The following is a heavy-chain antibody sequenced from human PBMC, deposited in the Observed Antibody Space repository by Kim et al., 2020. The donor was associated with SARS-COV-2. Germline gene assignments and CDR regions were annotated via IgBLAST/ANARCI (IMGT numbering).Heavy chain of an antibody. CDR2: ISGHNGDT. D-gene: IGHD5-18*01. V-gene: IGHV1-18*01. Sequence: ASVKVSCRASGYAFNSYGINWVRQAPGQGLEWMAWISGHNGDTNYAQNLQGRVTVTTDTSATTGYMELRGLRSDDTAVYYCARTPPRATARGHDYWGQGT. CDR1: GYAFNSYG. CDR3: ARTPPRATARGHDY. J-gene: IGHJ4*02.